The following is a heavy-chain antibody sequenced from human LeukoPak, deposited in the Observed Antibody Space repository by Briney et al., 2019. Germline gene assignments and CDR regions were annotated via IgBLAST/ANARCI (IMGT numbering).Heavy chain of an antibody. Sequence: AGGSLRLSCAVSGFTFSSYSMNWVRQAPGKGLEWVSTFSGSGGNTYYADSVKGRFTISRDDSKNTLYLQVDSLRAEDTAVYYCARDLGIAARPVFDQWGQGTLVTVSS. V-gene: IGHV3-23*01. CDR2: FSGSGGNT. CDR1: GFTFSSYS. D-gene: IGHD6-6*01. CDR3: ARDLGIAARPVFDQ. J-gene: IGHJ4*02.